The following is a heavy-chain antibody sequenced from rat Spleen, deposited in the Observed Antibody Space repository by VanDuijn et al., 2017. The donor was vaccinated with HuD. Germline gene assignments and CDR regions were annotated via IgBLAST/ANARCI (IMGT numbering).Heavy chain of an antibody. CDR1: GFTFSDYA. V-gene: IGHV5S23*01. D-gene: IGHD1-1*01. CDR2: ISPSGATT. CDR3: TTVLQGHGFAY. Sequence: EVQLVESGGGLVQPGNSLKLSCAASGFTFSDYAMAWVRQSPKKGLEWVTSISPSGATTNYRDSVKGRFTISRDNAKTTLYLQMNSLRSEDTATYYCTTVLQGHGFAYWGQGTLVTVSS. J-gene: IGHJ3*01.